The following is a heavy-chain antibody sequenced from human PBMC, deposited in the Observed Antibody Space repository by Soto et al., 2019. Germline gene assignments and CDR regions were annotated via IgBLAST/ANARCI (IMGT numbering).Heavy chain of an antibody. Sequence: LRLSCAAFGLTISGKKYVAWVRQAPGKGLEWVSALYDVDGSFYADSVKGRFTTSSDSSKTTVYLQINDLRPDDTAVYYCATWHEREHAYDVWGQGTTVTVSS. V-gene: IGHV3-53*01. CDR1: GLTISGKKY. CDR2: LYDVDGS. CDR3: ATWHEREHAYDV. D-gene: IGHD1-1*01. J-gene: IGHJ3*01.